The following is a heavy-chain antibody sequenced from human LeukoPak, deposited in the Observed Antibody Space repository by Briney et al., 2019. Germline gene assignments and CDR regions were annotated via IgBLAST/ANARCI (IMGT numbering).Heavy chain of an antibody. V-gene: IGHV4-34*01. Sequence: SETLSLTCAVSGGSFSGSYWSWVRDRPGKGLGWVGDINLSGSANFNPSLKRPVTISVDTSKYQFSLKLSPVTAANTAVYYWAGQQKPIFGVVISYHFDYWGQGTLVTVSS. D-gene: IGHD3-3*01. J-gene: IGHJ4*02. CDR1: GGSFSGSY. CDR2: INLSGSA. CDR3: AGQQKPIFGVVISYHFDY.